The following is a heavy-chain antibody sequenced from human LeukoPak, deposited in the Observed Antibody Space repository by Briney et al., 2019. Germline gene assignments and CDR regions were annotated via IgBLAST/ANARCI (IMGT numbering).Heavy chain of an antibody. CDR3: VRDDDRPDNGLDY. CDR2: ISSSSSYI. D-gene: IGHD3-22*01. V-gene: IGHV3-21*01. CDR1: GFTFSSYS. J-gene: IGHJ4*02. Sequence: GGSLRLSCAASGFTFSSYSMNWVRQAPGKGLEWVSSISSSSSYIYYADSVKGRFTISRDNAKNSLYLQMNSLRAEDTAVYYCVRDDDRPDNGLDYWGQGTLVTVSS.